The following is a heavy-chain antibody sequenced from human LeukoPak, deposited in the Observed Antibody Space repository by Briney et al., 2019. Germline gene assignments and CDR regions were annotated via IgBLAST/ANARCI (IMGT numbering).Heavy chain of an antibody. Sequence: SETLSLTCTVSGGSISSGTYYWGWIRQPPGKGLQWIGSVYYSGSTYYNPSLKSRVTISVDTSKNQFSLKLSSVTAADTAVYYCARVGLRYYYYMDVWGKGTTVTVSS. CDR1: GGSISSGTYY. D-gene: IGHD5-12*01. CDR3: ARVGLRYYYYMDV. J-gene: IGHJ6*03. CDR2: VYYSGST. V-gene: IGHV4-39*07.